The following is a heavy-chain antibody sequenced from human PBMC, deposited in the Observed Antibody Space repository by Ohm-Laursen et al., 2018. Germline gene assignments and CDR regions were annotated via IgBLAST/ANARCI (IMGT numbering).Heavy chain of an antibody. J-gene: IGHJ3*01. CDR3: GREREASGAFDV. Sequence: SQTLSLTCTVSGGSISSGGYYWSWIRQHPGKGLDWIGYIFYSGSTYYNPSLKSRITISVDTSKNQFSLKLSSVTAADTAVYYCGREREASGAFDVWGQGTMVTVSS. CDR1: GGSISSGGYY. CDR2: IFYSGST. V-gene: IGHV4-31*03.